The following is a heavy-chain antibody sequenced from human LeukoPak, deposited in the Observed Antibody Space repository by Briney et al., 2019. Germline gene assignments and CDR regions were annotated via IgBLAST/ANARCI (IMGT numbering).Heavy chain of an antibody. CDR2: IYYSGST. D-gene: IGHD2-2*02. Sequence: SETLSLTCTVSGGSISSYHWSWIRQPPGKGLEWIGYIYYSGSTNYNPSLKSRVTISVDTSKNQFSLKLSSVTAADTAVYYCARHDCSSTSCYTANNWFDPWGQGTLVTVSS. CDR3: ARHDCSSTSCYTANNWFDP. V-gene: IGHV4-59*08. J-gene: IGHJ5*02. CDR1: GGSISSYH.